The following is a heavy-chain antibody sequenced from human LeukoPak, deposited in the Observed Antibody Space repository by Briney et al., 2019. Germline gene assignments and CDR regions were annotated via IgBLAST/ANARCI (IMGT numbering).Heavy chain of an antibody. Sequence: LSGGSLRLSCAASGFTFSSYAMSWVRQAPGKGLEWVSAISGSGGSTYYADSVKGPFTISRDNSKNTLYLQMNSLRAEDTAVYYCAKVTYYYDSSGPDYWGQGTLVTVSS. CDR3: AKVTYYYDSSGPDY. CDR1: GFTFSSYA. D-gene: IGHD3-22*01. J-gene: IGHJ4*02. V-gene: IGHV3-23*01. CDR2: ISGSGGST.